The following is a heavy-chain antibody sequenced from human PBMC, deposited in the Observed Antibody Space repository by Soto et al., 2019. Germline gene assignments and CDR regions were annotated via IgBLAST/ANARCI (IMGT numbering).Heavy chain of an antibody. CDR1: GGSISSYY. J-gene: IGHJ4*02. V-gene: IGHV4-59*08. D-gene: IGHD1-26*01. Sequence: QVQLQESGPGLVKPSETLSLTCTVSGGSISSYYWSWIRQPPGKGLEWIGYIYYSGSTNYNPSLQNRVTISVDTSKNQFALKLSPVTAADTAVYYCARGGGSPDYWGQGTLVTVSS. CDR3: ARGGGSPDY. CDR2: IYYSGST.